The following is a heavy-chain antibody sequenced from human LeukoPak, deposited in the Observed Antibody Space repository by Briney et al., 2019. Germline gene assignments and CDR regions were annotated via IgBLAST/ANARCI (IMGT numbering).Heavy chain of an antibody. CDR1: GYTFTGDQ. V-gene: IGHV1-2*02. D-gene: IGHD2/OR15-2a*01. Sequence: ASVTVSCKASGYTFTGDQIYWLRQAPGQGLEWVGWIKPSSGDTLYEQKFQGRVTMTRDKSISSAYMELSSLRSDDTAVYYCARQSAGFLTAWGQGTLVTVSS. J-gene: IGHJ5*02. CDR2: IKPSSGDT. CDR3: ARQSAGFLTA.